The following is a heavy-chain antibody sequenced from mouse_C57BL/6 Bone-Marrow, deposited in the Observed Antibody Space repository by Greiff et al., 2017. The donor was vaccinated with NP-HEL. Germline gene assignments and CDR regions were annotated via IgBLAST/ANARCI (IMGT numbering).Heavy chain of an antibody. Sequence: QVQLQQSGAELVRPGTSVKLSCKASGYTFTSYWMHWVKQRPGQGLEWIGVIDPSDSYTNYNQKFKGKATLTVDTSSSTAYMQLSSLTSEDSAVYYCARLITTVVADYYAMDYWGQGTSVTVSS. D-gene: IGHD1-1*01. CDR3: ARLITTVVADYYAMDY. CDR1: GYTFTSYW. CDR2: IDPSDSYT. V-gene: IGHV1-59*01. J-gene: IGHJ4*01.